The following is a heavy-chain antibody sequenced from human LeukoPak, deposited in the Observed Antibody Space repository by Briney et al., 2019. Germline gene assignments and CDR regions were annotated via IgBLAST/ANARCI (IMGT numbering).Heavy chain of an antibody. CDR1: GYTFTSYG. CDR2: ISAYNGNT. CDR3: ARVGSGYYYYGMDV. V-gene: IGHV1-18*01. D-gene: IGHD2-15*01. J-gene: IGHJ6*02. Sequence: ASVKVSCKASGYTFTSYGISWVRQAPGQGLEWMGWISAYNGNTNYAQKLQGRVTITRNTSISTVYMELRSLRSEDTAVYYCARVGSGYYYYGMDVWGQGTTVTVSS.